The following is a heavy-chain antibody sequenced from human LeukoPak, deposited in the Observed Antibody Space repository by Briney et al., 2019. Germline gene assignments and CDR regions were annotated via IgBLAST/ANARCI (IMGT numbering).Heavy chain of an antibody. Sequence: ASVKVSCKASGYTFTSYAMNWVRQATGQGLEWMGWINTNTGNPTYAQGFTGRFVFSLDTSVSTAYLQISSLKAEDTAVYYCARGGPAVAGNGGRYYYYYMDVWGKGTTVTVSS. CDR3: ARGGPAVAGNGGRYYYYYMDV. CDR1: GYTFTSYA. CDR2: INTNTGNP. V-gene: IGHV7-4-1*02. J-gene: IGHJ6*03. D-gene: IGHD6-19*01.